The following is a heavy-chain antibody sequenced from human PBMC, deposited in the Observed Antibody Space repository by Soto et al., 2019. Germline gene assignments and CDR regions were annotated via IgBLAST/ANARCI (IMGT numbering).Heavy chain of an antibody. Sequence: LRLSCAASGFTFSSYGMHWVRQAPGKGLEWVAVISYDGSNKYYADSVKGRFTISRDNSKNTLYLQMNSLRAEDTAVYYCAKWGWRGTVTYYYGMDVWGQGTTVTVSS. CDR3: AKWGWRGTVTYYYGMDV. V-gene: IGHV3-30*18. CDR2: ISYDGSNK. J-gene: IGHJ6*02. CDR1: GFTFSSYG. D-gene: IGHD4-17*01.